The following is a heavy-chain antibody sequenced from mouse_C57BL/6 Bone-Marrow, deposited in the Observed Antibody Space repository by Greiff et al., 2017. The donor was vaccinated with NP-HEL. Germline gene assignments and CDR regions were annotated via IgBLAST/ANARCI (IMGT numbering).Heavy chain of an antibody. Sequence: QVQLQQSGAELVMPGASVQLSCKASGYTFTSYWMHWVKQRPGHGLEWIGEIDPSDSYTNYNQKFKGKSTLTVDKSSSTAYMQLISLTPEDSAVYYCARGWFPWYFDVWGTGTTVTVSS. D-gene: IGHD2-3*01. CDR3: ARGWFPWYFDV. CDR1: GYTFTSYW. CDR2: IDPSDSYT. J-gene: IGHJ1*03. V-gene: IGHV1-69*01.